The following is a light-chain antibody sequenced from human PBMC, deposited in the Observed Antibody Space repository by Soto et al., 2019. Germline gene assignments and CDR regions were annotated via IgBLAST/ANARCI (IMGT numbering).Light chain of an antibody. Sequence: AIPMTQSPSSLSASVGDRVTITCRASQGIRNDLGWYQQKPGKAPKLLIYAASSLQSGVPSRFSGSASGTGFTLTISSLQPEDFATYYCLQDYNYPRSFGQGTKVEIK. V-gene: IGKV1-6*01. CDR1: QGIRND. CDR3: LQDYNYPRS. J-gene: IGKJ1*01. CDR2: AAS.